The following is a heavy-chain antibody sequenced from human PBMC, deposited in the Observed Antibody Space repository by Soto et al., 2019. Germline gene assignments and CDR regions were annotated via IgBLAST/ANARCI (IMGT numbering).Heavy chain of an antibody. D-gene: IGHD2-2*01. CDR1: GGTFSSYT. V-gene: IGHV1-69*02. Sequence: QVQLVQSGAEVKKPGSSVKVSCKASGGTFSSYTISWVRQAPGQGLEWMGRIIPILGIANYAQKFQGRVKITAEKTTSRAYMALSSLRSEDTAVYYCARQGYCSSTSCLPYYYYYGMDVWGQGTTVTVSS. CDR2: IIPILGIA. J-gene: IGHJ6*02. CDR3: ARQGYCSSTSCLPYYYYYGMDV.